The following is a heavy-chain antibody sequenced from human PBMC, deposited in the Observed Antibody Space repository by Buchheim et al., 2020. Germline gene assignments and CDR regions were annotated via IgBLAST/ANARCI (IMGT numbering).Heavy chain of an antibody. CDR3: ANVEPGIATAGIFY. CDR2: ISHDGSNK. V-gene: IGHV3-30*18. Sequence: QVQLEESGGGVVQPGRSLRLSCAASGFTFRKYDMHWVRQAPGKGLEWVAVISHDGSNKYYADSVKGRFTISRDNSKNTLYLQMNSLRSEDTAVYYCANVEPGIATAGIFYWGQGTL. J-gene: IGHJ4*02. CDR1: GFTFRKYD. D-gene: IGHD6-13*01.